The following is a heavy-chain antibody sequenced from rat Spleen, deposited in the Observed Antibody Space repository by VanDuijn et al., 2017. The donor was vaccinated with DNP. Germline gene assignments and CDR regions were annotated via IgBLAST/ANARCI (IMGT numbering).Heavy chain of an antibody. Sequence: QVQLKESGPGLVQPSQTLSLTXAVSGFSLXXYSVAWVRQPPAKGLEWVAAMSSGGNTYYNSALKSRLSITRDTSKGKGFLKMNSLHTEDTAMYFCARSDYSDADYYYGYFDYGGQGVMVTVSS. CDR1: GFSLXXYS. V-gene: IGHV2-6*01. D-gene: IGHD1-12*02. CDR2: MSSGGNT. J-gene: IGHJ2*01. CDR3: ARSDYSDADYYYGYFDY.